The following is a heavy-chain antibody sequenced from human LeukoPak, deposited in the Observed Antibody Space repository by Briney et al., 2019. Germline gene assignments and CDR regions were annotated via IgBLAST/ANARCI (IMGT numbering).Heavy chain of an antibody. CDR1: GFSFTSYW. D-gene: IGHD6-19*01. CDR2: IYPGDSDT. J-gene: IGHJ4*02. V-gene: IGHV5-51*01. Sequence: GESMKISCKGSGFSFTSYWIGWVRQMPGKGLEWMGSIYPGDSDTRYSPSFQGQVTISADKSISTAYLQWSSLKASDTAMYYCARHLPALAVARGPPDYWGQGTLVTVSS. CDR3: ARHLPALAVARGPPDY.